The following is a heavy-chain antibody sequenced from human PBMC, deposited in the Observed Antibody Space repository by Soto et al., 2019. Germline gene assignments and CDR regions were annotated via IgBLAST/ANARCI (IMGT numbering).Heavy chain of an antibody. CDR3: KIGKGLTAFDY. J-gene: IGHJ4*02. V-gene: IGHV3-15*01. Sequence: PEGSLRLSCVVSGFTFSGAWMTWVRQAPGKGLEWVGRIKRKIDGETTDYAAPVKGRFTISRDDSKSTLYLQMNSLRTEDTAMYYCKIGKGLTAFDYWGQGALVTVSS. D-gene: IGHD3-16*01. CDR1: GFTFSGAW. CDR2: IKRKIDGETT.